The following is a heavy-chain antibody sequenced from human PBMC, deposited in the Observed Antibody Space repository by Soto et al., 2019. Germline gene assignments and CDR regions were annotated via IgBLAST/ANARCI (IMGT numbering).Heavy chain of an antibody. V-gene: IGHV1-69*01. D-gene: IGHD6-13*01. CDR2: IIPYYNTL. CDR1: EDTFNSYA. CDR3: ASGASRWYPYFFDS. J-gene: IGHJ4*02. Sequence: QAQVVQSGAEVRKPGSSVKLSCKASEDTFNSYAIAWVRQAPGQGREWMGGIIPYYNTLNYAQKFQDRVTITADDSTNTVYMELSSLRSDDTAVYFCASGASRWYPYFFDSWAQGTLVTVSS.